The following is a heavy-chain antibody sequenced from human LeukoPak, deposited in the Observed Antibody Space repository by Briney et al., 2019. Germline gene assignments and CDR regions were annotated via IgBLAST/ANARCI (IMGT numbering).Heavy chain of an antibody. J-gene: IGHJ4*02. CDR1: GGSFSGYY. D-gene: IGHD3-3*01. Sequence: SETLSLTCAVYGGSFSGYYWSWIRQPPRKGLEWIGEINHSGSTNYNPSLKSRVTISVDTSKNQFSLKLSSVTAADTAVYYCARAERARYYDFWSGPTLIDYWGQGTLVTVSS. V-gene: IGHV4-34*01. CDR2: INHSGST. CDR3: ARAERARYYDFWSGPTLIDY.